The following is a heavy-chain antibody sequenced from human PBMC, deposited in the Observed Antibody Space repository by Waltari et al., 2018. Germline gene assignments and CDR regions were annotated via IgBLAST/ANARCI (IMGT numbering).Heavy chain of an antibody. CDR2: ISWNSGSI. CDR3: AKGSFRSGYGGANFDY. V-gene: IGHV3-9*01. CDR1: GFTFDDYA. Sequence: EVQLVESGGGLVQPGRSLRLSCAASGFTFDDYAMHWVRQAPGKGLEWVSGISWNSGSIGYADSVKGRFTISRDNAKNSLYLQMNSLRAEDTALYYCAKGSFRSGYGGANFDYWGQGTLVTVSS. D-gene: IGHD5-12*01. J-gene: IGHJ4*02.